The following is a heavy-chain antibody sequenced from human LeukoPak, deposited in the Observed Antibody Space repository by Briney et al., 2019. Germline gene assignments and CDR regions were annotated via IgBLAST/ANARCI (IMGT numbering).Heavy chain of an antibody. Sequence: GGSLRLSCAASGFTFSSFSMSWVRQAPGKGLEWVSAISGSGGSTYYADSVKGRFTISRDNSKNTLYLQMNSLRAEDTAVYYCAKLETIYGSGSYFDYGRQGTLVSVSS. CDR1: GFTFSSFS. V-gene: IGHV3-23*01. D-gene: IGHD3-10*01. CDR3: AKLETIYGSGSYFDY. CDR2: ISGSGGST. J-gene: IGHJ4*02.